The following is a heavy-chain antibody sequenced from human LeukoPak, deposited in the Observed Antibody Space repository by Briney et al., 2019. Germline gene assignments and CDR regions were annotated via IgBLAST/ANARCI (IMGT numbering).Heavy chain of an antibody. CDR1: GFTFSSYW. CDR3: AKVMGWELLPDYFDY. D-gene: IGHD1-26*01. V-gene: IGHV3-7*03. Sequence: PGGSLRLSCVASGFTFSSYWMSWVRQAPGKGLEWVANIKQDGSEKYYVDSVKGRFTISRDNAKNSLFLQMNSLRAEDTAVYYCAKVMGWELLPDYFDYWGQGTLVTVSS. CDR2: IKQDGSEK. J-gene: IGHJ4*02.